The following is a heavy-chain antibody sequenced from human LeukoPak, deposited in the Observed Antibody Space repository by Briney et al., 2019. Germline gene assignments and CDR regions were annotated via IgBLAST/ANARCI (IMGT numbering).Heavy chain of an antibody. Sequence: HPGGSLRLSCEASGFIFNNYAMSWVRQAPGMGLEWVSDIGGDGVTTFYADSVKGRFSIFRDNSKHTVHLQMNSLRAEDTAVYYCAKDLGGYDFGDWGQGTLVTVSS. D-gene: IGHD5-12*01. V-gene: IGHV3-23*01. J-gene: IGHJ4*02. CDR1: GFIFNNYA. CDR2: IGGDGVTT. CDR3: AKDLGGYDFGD.